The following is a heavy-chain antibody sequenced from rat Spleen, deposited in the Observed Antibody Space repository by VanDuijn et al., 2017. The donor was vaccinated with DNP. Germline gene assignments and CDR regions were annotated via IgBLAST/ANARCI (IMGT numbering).Heavy chain of an antibody. Sequence: EVQLVESGGTLVQPGRSLKLSCAASIFTFSDYNMAWVRQAPKKGLEWVATIIYYGTRTYYRDSVKGRFTISRDNAENTLFLQMDSLRSEDTATYYCARVQLGYYALDAWGQGTSVTVSS. D-gene: IGHD5-1*01. CDR3: ARVQLGYYALDA. J-gene: IGHJ4*01. CDR1: IFTFSDYN. CDR2: IIYYGTRT. V-gene: IGHV5S10*01.